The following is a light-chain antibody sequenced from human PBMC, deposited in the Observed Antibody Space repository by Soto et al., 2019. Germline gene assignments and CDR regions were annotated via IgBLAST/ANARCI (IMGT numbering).Light chain of an antibody. CDR1: QSVSSSY. V-gene: IGKV3-20*01. J-gene: IGKJ5*01. CDR3: QQYDDWPIT. CDR2: GAS. Sequence: EIVLTQSPGTLCLSPGGRATLSCSASQSVSSSYLAWYQQKPGQAPRLLIYGASSRATGIPDRFSGSGSGTEFTLTISSLQSEDFAVYYCQQYDDWPITFGQGTRLEI.